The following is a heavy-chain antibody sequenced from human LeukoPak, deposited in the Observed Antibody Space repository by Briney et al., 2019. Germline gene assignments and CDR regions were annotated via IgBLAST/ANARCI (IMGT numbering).Heavy chain of an antibody. J-gene: IGHJ6*03. Sequence: PGGSLSLSCVASGFTFSNYAMNWVRQAPGRGLEWVSGFSGSGGTTYYADSVKSRFTISRDNSKNTLYLQMNSLRVEDTAVYYCANGNRCTSPNCLGYYYFYMDVWGKGTTVTVSS. CDR1: GFTFSNYA. CDR3: ANGNRCTSPNCLGYYYFYMDV. D-gene: IGHD2-8*01. CDR2: FSGSGGTT. V-gene: IGHV3-23*01.